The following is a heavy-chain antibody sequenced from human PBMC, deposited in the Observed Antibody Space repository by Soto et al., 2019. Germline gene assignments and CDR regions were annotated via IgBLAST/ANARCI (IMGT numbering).Heavy chain of an antibody. D-gene: IGHD3-9*01. V-gene: IGHV1-2*04. CDR2: INPNSGGT. CDR1: GYTFTGYY. Sequence: ASVKVSCKASGYTFTGYYMHWVRQAPGQGLEWMGWINPNSGGTNYAQKFQGWVTMTRDTSISTAYMELSRLRSDDTAVYYCARGGHYDILTGYYYYYGMDVWGQGTTVTVSS. CDR3: ARGGHYDILTGYYYYYGMDV. J-gene: IGHJ6*02.